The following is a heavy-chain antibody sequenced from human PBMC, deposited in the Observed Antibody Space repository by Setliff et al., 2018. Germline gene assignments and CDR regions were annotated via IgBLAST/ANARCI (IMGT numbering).Heavy chain of an antibody. D-gene: IGHD2-21*01. J-gene: IGHJ6*02. CDR2: VYYSGYT. V-gene: IGHV4-39*07. CDR3: AKEYVVNSFVSNSHQHYGLDV. CDR1: GGSVSSTSHY. Sequence: SETLSLTCNVSGGSVSSTSHYWGWIRQPPGKGMEWIGSVYYSGYTYYNPSLQSRVTISVDMSKNQFSLRLKSVTAADTAVYYCAKEYVVNSFVSNSHQHYGLDVWGQGTTVTVSS.